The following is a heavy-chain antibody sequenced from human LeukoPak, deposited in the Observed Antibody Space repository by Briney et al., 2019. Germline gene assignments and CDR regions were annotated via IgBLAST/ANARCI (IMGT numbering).Heavy chain of an antibody. Sequence: SVKVSCKASGGTFGSYAISWVRQAPGQGLEWMGGIIPIFGTANYAQKFQGRVTITADESTSTAYMELSSLRSEDTAVYYCARDANGIAAAGPWGGMDVWGQGTTVTVSS. CDR2: IIPIFGTA. D-gene: IGHD6-13*01. J-gene: IGHJ6*02. CDR3: ARDANGIAAAGPWGGMDV. V-gene: IGHV1-69*13. CDR1: GGTFGSYA.